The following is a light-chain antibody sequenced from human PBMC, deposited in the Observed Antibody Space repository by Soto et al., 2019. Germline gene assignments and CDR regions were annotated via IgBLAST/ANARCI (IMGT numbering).Light chain of an antibody. J-gene: IGKJ3*01. CDR1: QSVSNN. CDR3: QQYSSWPFT. V-gene: IGKV3-15*01. Sequence: EVLMTQSPATLSVSPGEKATLSCGASQSVSNNLAWYHQKPGQAPRPLIYGASTRATGVPARFSGSGSGTEFTLTISSLQSEDSAIYYCQQYSSWPFTFGPGTKVAIE. CDR2: GAS.